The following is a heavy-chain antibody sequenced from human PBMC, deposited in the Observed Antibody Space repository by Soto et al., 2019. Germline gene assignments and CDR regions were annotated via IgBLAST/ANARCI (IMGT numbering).Heavy chain of an antibody. CDR3: AKGLHGATVTHSPDY. J-gene: IGHJ4*02. CDR1: GFTFSSYG. CDR2: ISYDGSNK. V-gene: IGHV3-30*18. D-gene: IGHD4-17*01. Sequence: GGSLRLSCAASGFTFSSYGMHWVRQAPGKGLEWVAVISYDGSNKYYADSVKGRFTISRDNSKNTLYLQMNSLRAEDTAVYYCAKGLHGATVTHSPDYWGQGTLVTVSS.